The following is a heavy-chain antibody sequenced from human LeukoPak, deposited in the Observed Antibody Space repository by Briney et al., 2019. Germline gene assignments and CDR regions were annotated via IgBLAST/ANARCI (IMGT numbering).Heavy chain of an antibody. D-gene: IGHD5-18*01. CDR1: GFTFSSYG. Sequence: GRSLRLSCAASGFTFSSYGMHWVRQAPGKGLEWVAVISYDGSNKYYADSVNGRFTISRDDSKNTLYLQMNSLRAEDTAVYYCAKDRGYSYRNDLDYWGQGTRVTVSS. CDR3: AKDRGYSYRNDLDY. CDR2: ISYDGSNK. J-gene: IGHJ4*02. V-gene: IGHV3-30*18.